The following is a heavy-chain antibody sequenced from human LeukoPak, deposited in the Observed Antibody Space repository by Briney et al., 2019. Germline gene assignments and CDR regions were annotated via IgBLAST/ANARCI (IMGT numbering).Heavy chain of an antibody. J-gene: IGHJ4*02. V-gene: IGHV4-30-4*02. CDR1: GGSISSGDYY. CDR3: ARDYGDYIGGYFDY. Sequence: SETLSLTCTVSGGSISSGDYYWSWIRQPPGKGLEWIGYIYYSGSTYYNPSLKSRVTISVDTSKNQFSLKLSSVTAADTAVYYCARDYGDYIGGYFDYWGQGTPVTVSS. CDR2: IYYSGST. D-gene: IGHD4-17*01.